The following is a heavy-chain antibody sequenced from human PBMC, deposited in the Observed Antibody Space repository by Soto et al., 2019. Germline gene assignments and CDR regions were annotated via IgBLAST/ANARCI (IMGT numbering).Heavy chain of an antibody. V-gene: IGHV3-23*01. J-gene: IGHJ4*02. D-gene: IGHD6-13*01. Sequence: GGSLRLSCAASGFTLRNYAMSWVHQAPGKGLEWVSGISDSGGSTYYADSVKGRFTISRDNSKNTLYLQMNSLRVEDTAVYYCAKESSSWYKGDFDYWGQGTLVTVSS. CDR1: GFTLRNYA. CDR3: AKESSSWYKGDFDY. CDR2: ISDSGGST.